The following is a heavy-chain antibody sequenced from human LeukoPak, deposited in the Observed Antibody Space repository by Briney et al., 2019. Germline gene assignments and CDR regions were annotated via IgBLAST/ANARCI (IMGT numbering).Heavy chain of an antibody. J-gene: IGHJ4*02. CDR2: ISAYNGNT. CDR1: GYTFTSYG. Sequence: AASVKVSCKASGYTFTSYGISWVRQAPGQGLEWMGWISAYNGNTNYAQKLQGRVTMTTDTSTSTAYMELRSLRSDDTAVYYCARGTLRFLEWLPFDYWGQGTLVTVSS. D-gene: IGHD3-3*01. CDR3: ARGTLRFLEWLPFDY. V-gene: IGHV1-18*01.